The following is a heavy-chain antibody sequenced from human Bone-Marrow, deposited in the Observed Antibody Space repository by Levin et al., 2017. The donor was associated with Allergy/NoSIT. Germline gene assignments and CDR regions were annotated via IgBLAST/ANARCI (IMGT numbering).Heavy chain of an antibody. V-gene: IGHV3-74*01. CDR2: INTDGSST. J-gene: IGHJ5*02. D-gene: IGHD3-10*01. CDR1: GFTFSSYW. CDR3: ARDFFERGA. Sequence: LSLTCAASGFTFSSYWMHWVRHTPGKGLVWVSRINTDGSSTSYADSVKGRFSISRDNAKNTLYLQMNSLRVEDTAIYYCARDFFERGAWGQGTLVTVSS.